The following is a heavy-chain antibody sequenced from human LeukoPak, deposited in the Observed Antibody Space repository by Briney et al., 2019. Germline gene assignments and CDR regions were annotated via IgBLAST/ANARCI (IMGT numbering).Heavy chain of an antibody. V-gene: IGHV3-74*01. CDR2: INTDGSST. CDR3: ARGGPLARTTDY. Sequence: GGSLRLSCAAPGFTFSSYWMHWVRQAPGKGLVWVSHINTDGSSTTYADVVKGRFTISRDNSKKTLYLQMNSLRAEDTAVYYCARGGPLARTTDYWGQGTLVTVSS. J-gene: IGHJ4*02. D-gene: IGHD1-1*01. CDR1: GFTFSSYW.